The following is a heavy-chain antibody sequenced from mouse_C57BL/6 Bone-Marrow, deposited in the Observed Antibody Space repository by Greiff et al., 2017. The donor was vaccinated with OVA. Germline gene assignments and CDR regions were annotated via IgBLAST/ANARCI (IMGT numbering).Heavy chain of an antibody. V-gene: IGHV1-4*01. Sequence: QVQLKESGAELARPGASVKMSCKASGYTFTSYTMHWVKQRPGQGLEWIGYINPSSGYTKYNQKFKDKATLTADKSSSTAYMQLSSLTSEDSAVYYCAIYYSNYWYYFDYWGQGTTLTVSS. CDR3: AIYYSNYWYYFDY. CDR1: GYTFTSYT. CDR2: INPSSGYT. J-gene: IGHJ2*01. D-gene: IGHD2-5*01.